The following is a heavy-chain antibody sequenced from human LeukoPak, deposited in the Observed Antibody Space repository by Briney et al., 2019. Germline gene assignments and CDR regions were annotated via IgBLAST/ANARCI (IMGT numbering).Heavy chain of an antibody. CDR3: ARSGAFWELFFYGVDV. CDR2: ISYDGSNK. D-gene: IGHD3-10*01. CDR1: GPTFSSYA. Sequence: GRSLTLSSAASGPTFSSYAMHWDSQAQGKGMEWEAVISYDGSNKYYADSVKGRFTISRDNSENTLYLQMNSLRAEDTAVYYCARSGAFWELFFYGVDVWGQGTTVTVSS. V-gene: IGHV3-30-3*01. J-gene: IGHJ6*02.